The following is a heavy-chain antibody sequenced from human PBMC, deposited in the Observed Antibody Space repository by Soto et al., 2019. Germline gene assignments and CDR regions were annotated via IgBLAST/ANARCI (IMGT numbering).Heavy chain of an antibody. CDR3: ARVVTCSSSTCYGFGH. CDR2: ISSSSSYI. J-gene: IGHJ4*02. V-gene: IGHV3-21*01. Sequence: GGSLRLSCAASGFTFSSYSMSWVRQAPGKGLEWVSSISSSSSYIYYADSVKGRFSISRDYAKNSLSLQMNSLRAEDTAVYYCARVVTCSSSTCYGFGHWGQGTLVTVSS. CDR1: GFTFSSYS. D-gene: IGHD2-2*01.